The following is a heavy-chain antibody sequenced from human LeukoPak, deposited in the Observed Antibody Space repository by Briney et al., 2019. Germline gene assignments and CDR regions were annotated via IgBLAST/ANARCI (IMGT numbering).Heavy chain of an antibody. CDR1: GFTFSSYA. CDR2: ISGGGGNT. D-gene: IGHD3-10*01. J-gene: IGHJ4*02. Sequence: GGSLRLSCAASGFTFSSYAMTWVRQAPEKGLEWVSAISGGGGNTYYADSVRGRFTISRDSSKNTLYVQMNSLRAEDTAVYYCAKGYSGNYYPFYFDYWGQGTLVTVSS. CDR3: AKGYSGNYYPFYFDY. V-gene: IGHV3-23*01.